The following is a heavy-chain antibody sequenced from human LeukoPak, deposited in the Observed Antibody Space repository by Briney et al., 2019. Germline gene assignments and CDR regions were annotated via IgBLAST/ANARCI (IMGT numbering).Heavy chain of an antibody. CDR1: GFNFSSYG. CDR2: IWFDGSKK. Sequence: TGGSLRLSCAASGFNFSSYGMHWVRDAPGTGREWVALIWFDGSKKYYADSVKGRFTISRYNSKKTQYLQMNSLRAEDTAVYYCARDGNDTSSRAYWGQGTLVTVSS. D-gene: IGHD2-8*01. CDR3: ARDGNDTSSRAY. V-gene: IGHV3-33*01. J-gene: IGHJ4*02.